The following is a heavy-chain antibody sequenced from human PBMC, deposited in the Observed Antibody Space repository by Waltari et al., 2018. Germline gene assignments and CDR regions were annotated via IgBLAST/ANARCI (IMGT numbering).Heavy chain of an antibody. CDR3: ARAGIATAQHFDY. Sequence: QLQLQESGPGLVKPSETLSLTCTVSGGSISSSSYYWGWIRQPPGKGLEWIGSIYYSGSTYYNPSLKSRVTISVDTSKNQFSLKLSSVTAADTAVYYCARAGIATAQHFDYWGQGTLVTVSS. V-gene: IGHV4-39*07. D-gene: IGHD6-13*01. CDR2: IYYSGST. J-gene: IGHJ4*02. CDR1: GGSISSSSYY.